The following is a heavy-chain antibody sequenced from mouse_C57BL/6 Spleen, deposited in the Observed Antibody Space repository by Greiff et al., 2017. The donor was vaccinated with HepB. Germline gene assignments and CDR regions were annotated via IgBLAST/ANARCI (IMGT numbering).Heavy chain of an antibody. V-gene: IGHV1-39*01. J-gene: IGHJ2*01. CDR2: INPNYGTT. CDR3: ARHYGSSGDFDY. Sequence: EVQLQQSGPELVQPGASVKISCKASGYSFTDYNMNWVKQSNGKSLEWIGVINPNYGTTSYNQKFKGKATLTVDQSSRTAYMQLNSLTSEDSAVYYGARHYGSSGDFDYWGQGTTLTVSS. D-gene: IGHD1-1*01. CDR1: GYSFTDYN.